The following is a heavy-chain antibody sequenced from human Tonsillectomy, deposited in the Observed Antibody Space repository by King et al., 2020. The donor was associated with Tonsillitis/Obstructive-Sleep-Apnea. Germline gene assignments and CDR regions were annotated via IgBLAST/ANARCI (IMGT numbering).Heavy chain of an antibody. Sequence: VQLVESGGGLVQSGGSLRLSCVDSGFTFSSYAMSWVRQAPGKGLEWVSSISGSGGFTHYADSVKGRFTISRDDSKNTLYLQLNSLRADDTAVYYCATQRHYYGSGIFGYGMEVWGHGTTVTVSS. D-gene: IGHD3-10*01. CDR2: ISGSGGFT. CDR3: ATQRHYYGSGIFGYGMEV. V-gene: IGHV3-23*04. CDR1: GFTFSSYA. J-gene: IGHJ6*02.